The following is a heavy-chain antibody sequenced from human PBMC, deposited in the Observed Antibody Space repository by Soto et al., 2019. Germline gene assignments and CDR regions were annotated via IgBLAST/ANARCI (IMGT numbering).Heavy chain of an antibody. J-gene: IGHJ6*03. CDR2: INSDGSVS. V-gene: IGHV3-74*02. CDR3: ARGECVGGSCYSLSGSFYYYMDA. CDR1: GFTFSNYW. Sequence: EVQLVESGGGLVQPGGSLRLSCAASGFTFSNYWMYWVRQAPGQGLEWVSRINSDGSVSSYADSVKGRLTISRDNVKNTLYLLMDRMRAEDTAVYYCARGECVGGSCYSLSGSFYYYMDAWGKGTTVTVFS. D-gene: IGHD2-15*01.